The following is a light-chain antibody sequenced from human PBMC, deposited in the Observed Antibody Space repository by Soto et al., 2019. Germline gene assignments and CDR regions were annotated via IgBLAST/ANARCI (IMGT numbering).Light chain of an antibody. CDR1: QSVNRY. V-gene: IGKV3-11*01. J-gene: IGKJ1*01. Sequence: EILLTQSPATLSWSPGERATLSCWASQSVNRYLVWYQQKPGQAPRLLMYDASKRATGIPARFSGSGSGTDFTLTISSLEPEDFAVYYCQQRDIWPWTFGQGTKVDI. CDR2: DAS. CDR3: QQRDIWPWT.